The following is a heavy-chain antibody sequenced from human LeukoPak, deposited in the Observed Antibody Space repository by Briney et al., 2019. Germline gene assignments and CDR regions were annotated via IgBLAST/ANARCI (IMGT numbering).Heavy chain of an antibody. CDR1: GFTFSSYE. D-gene: IGHD3-3*01. V-gene: IGHV3-48*03. Sequence: PGGSLRLSCAASGFTFSSYEMNWVRQAPGKGLEWVSYISSSGSTIYYADSVKGRFTISRDNAKNSLYLQMNSLRAEDTAVYYCARDSGSGYYTVDYYYMDGWGKGTTVTVSS. CDR3: ARDSGSGYYTVDYYYMDG. CDR2: ISSSGSTI. J-gene: IGHJ6*03.